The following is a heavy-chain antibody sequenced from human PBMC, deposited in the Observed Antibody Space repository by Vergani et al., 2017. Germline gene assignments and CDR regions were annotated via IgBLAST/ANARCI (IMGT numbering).Heavy chain of an antibody. V-gene: IGHV4-61*02. CDR3: ARVLVVPAAIPETYYYYVMDV. CDR1: GGSISSGSYY. CDR2: IYTSGST. J-gene: IGHJ6*02. Sequence: QVQLQESGPGLVKPSQTLSLTCTVSGGSISSGSYYWSWIRQPAGKGLEWIGRIYTSGSTNDNPSLKSRVIIAVDTSKNQFSLKLSSVTAADTAVYYCARVLVVPAAIPETYYYYVMDVWGQGSTVTVSS. D-gene: IGHD2-2*02.